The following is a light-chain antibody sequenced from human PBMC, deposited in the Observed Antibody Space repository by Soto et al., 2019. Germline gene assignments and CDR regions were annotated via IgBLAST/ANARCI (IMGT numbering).Light chain of an antibody. J-gene: IGKJ4*01. CDR1: QSVSSY. CDR2: DAS. V-gene: IGKV3-11*01. Sequence: EIVLTQSPATLSLSPGERATLSCRASQSVSSYLAWYQQKPGQAPRLLIYDASNRATGIPARFSGSGSGTDFTLTISRLEPEDFAVYYCQQRSNWPLPLTFGGGTK. CDR3: QQRSNWPLPLT.